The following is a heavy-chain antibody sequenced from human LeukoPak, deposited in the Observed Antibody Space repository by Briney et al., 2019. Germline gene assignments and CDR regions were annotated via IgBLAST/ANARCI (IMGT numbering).Heavy chain of an antibody. J-gene: IGHJ3*02. D-gene: IGHD2-21*02. CDR1: GGSISSSSYY. CDR3: ARDCGGDSYLGAFDI. Sequence: KASETLSLTCTVSGGSISSSSYYWGWIRQPPGKGLEWIGGIYYSGSTYYNPSLKSRVTISVDTSKNQFSLKLSSVTAADTAVYFCARDCGGDSYLGAFDIWGQGTVVTVSS. CDR2: IYYSGST. V-gene: IGHV4-39*07.